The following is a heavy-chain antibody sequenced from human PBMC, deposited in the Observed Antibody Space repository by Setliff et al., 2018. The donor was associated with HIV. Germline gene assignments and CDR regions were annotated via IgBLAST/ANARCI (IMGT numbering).Heavy chain of an antibody. CDR2: IHSSGST. D-gene: IGHD3-16*01. V-gene: IGHV4-39*01. CDR1: GGSITTSTFY. Sequence: SETLSLTCTVSGGSITTSTFYWGWIRQPPGKGLEWIGSIHSSGSTHYNPSLKSRLTITQHTSKNHFSLSLSSVTAADTAVYYWARQFWMLTTLYVDSLGPGTLVTVS. J-gene: IGHJ4*02. CDR3: ARQFWMLTTLYVDS.